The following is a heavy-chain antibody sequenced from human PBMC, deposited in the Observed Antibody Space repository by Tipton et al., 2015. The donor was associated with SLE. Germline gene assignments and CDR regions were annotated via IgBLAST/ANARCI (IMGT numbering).Heavy chain of an antibody. CDR1: GFTFSSYA. Sequence: SLRLSCAASGFTFSSYAMHWVRQAPGKGLEWVAVISYDGSNKYYADSVKGRFTISRDNSKNTLYLQMNSLRAEDTAVYYCARDPPCSSTSCYGGAFDYWGQGTLVTVSS. J-gene: IGHJ4*02. V-gene: IGHV3-30*04. D-gene: IGHD2-2*01. CDR3: ARDPPCSSTSCYGGAFDY. CDR2: ISYDGSNK.